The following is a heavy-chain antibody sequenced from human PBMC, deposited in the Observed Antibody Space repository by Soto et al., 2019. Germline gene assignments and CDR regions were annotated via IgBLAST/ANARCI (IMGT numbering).Heavy chain of an antibody. CDR2: ISDSGSP. J-gene: IGHJ4*02. Sequence: PSETLSLTCAVSGGSFSGFHWSWIRQPPGKGLEWIGEISDSGSPKYNPSLESRVAISLDTSKSQFSLRLRSVTAADTAVYYCARVAYYFNSGRYDIWGQGAMVTVYS. CDR3: ARVAYYFNSGRYDI. CDR1: GGSFSGFH. D-gene: IGHD3-10*01. V-gene: IGHV4-34*01.